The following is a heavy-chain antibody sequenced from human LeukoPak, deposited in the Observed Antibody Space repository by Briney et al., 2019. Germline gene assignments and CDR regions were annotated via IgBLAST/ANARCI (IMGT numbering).Heavy chain of an antibody. J-gene: IGHJ1*01. Sequence: ASVKVSCKASGYTFTSYGISWVRQAPGQGLEWMGWISAYNGNTNYAQKFQGRVTITRNTSISTAYMELSSLRSEDTAVYYCARLTGYSSVKYFQHWGQGTLVTVSS. CDR3: ARLTGYSSVKYFQH. V-gene: IGHV1-18*01. CDR2: ISAYNGNT. D-gene: IGHD6-19*01. CDR1: GYTFTSYG.